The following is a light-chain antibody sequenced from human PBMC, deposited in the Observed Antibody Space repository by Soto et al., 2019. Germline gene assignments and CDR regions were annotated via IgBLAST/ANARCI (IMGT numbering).Light chain of an antibody. CDR3: SSYAGSNTVGV. J-gene: IGLJ1*01. CDR2: EVS. CDR1: SSDIGGYNY. V-gene: IGLV2-8*01. Sequence: QSSLTQPPSASGSPGQSVTISCTGTSSDIGGYNYVSWYQQHPGKAPKLLIYEVSKRPSGVPDRFSGSKSGNRASLTVSGLQAEDEADYFCSSYAGSNTVGVFGTGTKLTVL.